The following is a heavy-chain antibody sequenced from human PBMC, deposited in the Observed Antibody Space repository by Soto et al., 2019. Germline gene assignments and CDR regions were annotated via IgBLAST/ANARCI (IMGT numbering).Heavy chain of an antibody. D-gene: IGHD3-3*01. CDR1: GFTFSSYW. V-gene: IGHV3-7*01. J-gene: IGHJ6*02. CDR3: ARCITIFGVVIIEYYYYGMDV. Sequence: GGSLRLSFAASGFTFSSYWMSWVRQAPGKGLEWVANIKQDGSEKYYVDSVKGRFTISRDNAKNSLYLQMNSLRAEDTAVYYCARCITIFGVVIIEYYYYGMDVWGQGTTVTVSS. CDR2: IKQDGSEK.